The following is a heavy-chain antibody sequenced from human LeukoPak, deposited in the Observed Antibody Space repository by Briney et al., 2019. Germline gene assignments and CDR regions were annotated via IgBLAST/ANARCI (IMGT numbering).Heavy chain of an antibody. Sequence: GGSLRLSCAASGFTFSSYSMNWVRQAPGKGLEWVSYISSSSSTIYYADSVKGRFTISRDNAKNSLYLQMNSLRAEDTAVYYCARADDSSGYYIYYFDYWGQGTLVTVSS. CDR1: GFTFSSYS. J-gene: IGHJ4*02. CDR2: ISSSSSTI. V-gene: IGHV3-48*01. D-gene: IGHD3-22*01. CDR3: ARADDSSGYYIYYFDY.